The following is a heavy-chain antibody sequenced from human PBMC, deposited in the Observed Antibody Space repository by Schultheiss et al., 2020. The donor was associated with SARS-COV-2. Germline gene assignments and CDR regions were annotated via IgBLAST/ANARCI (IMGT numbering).Heavy chain of an antibody. CDR3: AREESVAGALGWFDP. CDR1: GGSISSYY. V-gene: IGHV4-59*01. Sequence: SETLSLTCTVSGGSISSYYWSWIRQPPGKGLEWIGYIYYSGSTNYNPSLKSRVTISVDTSKNQFSLKLSSVTAADTAVYYCAREESVAGALGWFDPWGQGTLVTVSS. J-gene: IGHJ5*02. D-gene: IGHD6-19*01. CDR2: IYYSGST.